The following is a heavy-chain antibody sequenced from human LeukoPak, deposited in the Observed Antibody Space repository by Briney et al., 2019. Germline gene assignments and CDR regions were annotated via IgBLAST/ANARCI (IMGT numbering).Heavy chain of an antibody. J-gene: IGHJ4*02. CDR2: ISSSSSYI. CDR3: ARGLSVTYASLVLAMGCPDY. V-gene: IGHV3-21*01. D-gene: IGHD2-21*02. Sequence: GGSLRLSCAASGFTFSSYSMNWVHQAPGKGLEWVSSISSSSSYIYYAGSVKGRFTISRDNAKNSLYLQMNSLRAEDTAVYYCARGLSVTYASLVLAMGCPDYWGQGTLVTVSS. CDR1: GFTFSSYS.